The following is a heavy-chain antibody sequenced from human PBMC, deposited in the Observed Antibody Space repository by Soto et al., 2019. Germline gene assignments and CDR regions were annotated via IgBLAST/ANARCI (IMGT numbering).Heavy chain of an antibody. CDR3: AREGLYGAGTGSHYYYGMDV. CDR2: ITPNSGGT. J-gene: IGHJ6*02. D-gene: IGHD3-10*01. Sequence: QVQLVPSGAEVKKPGASVKVSCKASGYTFTGYYMHWVRQAPGQGLEWMGCITPNSGGTNYAQKFHGRVTMTMDTSISTAYMELSRLRSDDTAVYYCAREGLYGAGTGSHYYYGMDVWGQGSKGTVSS. CDR1: GYTFTGYY. V-gene: IGHV1-2*02.